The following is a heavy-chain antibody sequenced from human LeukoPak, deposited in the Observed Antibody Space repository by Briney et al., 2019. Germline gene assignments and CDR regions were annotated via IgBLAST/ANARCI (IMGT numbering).Heavy chain of an antibody. J-gene: IGHJ4*02. CDR1: GFTFSGYA. CDR2: ISYDGSNK. D-gene: IGHD6-19*01. V-gene: IGHV3-30*04. Sequence: GRSLRLSCAASGFTFSGYAVHWVRQAPGKGLEWVAVISYDGSNKYYADSVKGRFTISRDNSKNTLYVQMNSLRAEDTAVYYCARGGWYVISYYFDYWGQGTLVTVSS. CDR3: ARGGWYVISYYFDY.